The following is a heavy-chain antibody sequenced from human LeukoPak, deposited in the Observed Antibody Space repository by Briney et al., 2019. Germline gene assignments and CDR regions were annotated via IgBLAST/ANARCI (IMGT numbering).Heavy chain of an antibody. CDR2: ISAYNGNT. V-gene: IGHV1-18*01. J-gene: IGHJ6*03. CDR3: ARARRYYYYMDV. CDR1: GYTFTSYG. Sequence: GASVKVSCKASGYTFTSYGISWVRQAPGQGLEWMGWISAYNGNTNYAQKLQGRVTMTTDTSTSTAYMELSRLRSDDTAVYYCARARRYYYYMDVWGKGTKVTISS.